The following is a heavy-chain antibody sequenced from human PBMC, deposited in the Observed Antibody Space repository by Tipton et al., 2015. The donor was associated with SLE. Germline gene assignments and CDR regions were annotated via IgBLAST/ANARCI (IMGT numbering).Heavy chain of an antibody. D-gene: IGHD3-3*01. CDR3: AKDIGVTATFDY. V-gene: IGHV3-7*03. CDR2: IREDGNAE. Sequence: SLRLSCAASGFTFGNNWMTWVRQAPGKGLEWVATIREDGNAEYYLDSVRGRFTISRDNSKNSLYLQMNSLTTEDTALYYCAKDIGVTATFDYWGQGTLVTVPS. J-gene: IGHJ4*02. CDR1: GFTFGNNW.